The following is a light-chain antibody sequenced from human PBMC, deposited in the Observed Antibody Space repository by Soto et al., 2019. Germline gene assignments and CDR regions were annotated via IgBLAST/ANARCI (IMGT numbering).Light chain of an antibody. J-gene: IGLJ2*01. CDR2: DVS. CDR3: CSYAGSYTPVV. Sequence: QSVLTQPRSVSGSPGQSVTISCTGTSSDVGGYNYVSWYQQHPGKAPKLMIYDVSKRPSGVPDRFSGSKSGNTASLTISGLQAEDEADYCCCSYAGSYTPVVFGGGTKLTVL. CDR1: SSDVGGYNY. V-gene: IGLV2-11*01.